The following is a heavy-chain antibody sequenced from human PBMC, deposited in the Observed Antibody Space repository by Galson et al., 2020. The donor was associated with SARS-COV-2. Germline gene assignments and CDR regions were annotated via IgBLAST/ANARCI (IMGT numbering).Heavy chain of an antibody. CDR2: MCYSGSR. CDR3: ARGGYDYFDY. Sequence: SETLSLTCTVSGGSIRSGDFSWSWIRQTPGKGLEWLGYMCYSGSRYYNPSLKSRVTISLDTSENQFSLKLSSVTAADTAVYYCARGGYDYFDYWGQGTLVTVSS. J-gene: IGHJ4*02. V-gene: IGHV4-30-4*01. D-gene: IGHD3-3*01. CDR1: GGSIRSGDFS.